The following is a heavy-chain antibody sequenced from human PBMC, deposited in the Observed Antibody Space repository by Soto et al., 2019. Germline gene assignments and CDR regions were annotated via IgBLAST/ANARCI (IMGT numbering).Heavy chain of an antibody. J-gene: IGHJ4*02. CDR1: GGSFSGYY. CDR2: INHSGST. V-gene: IGHV4-34*01. CDR3: ATAPLLRDFWSGYYPPYFDY. Sequence: SETLSLTCAVYGGSFSGYYWSWIRQPPGKGLEWIGEINHSGSTNYNPSLKSRVTISVDTSKNQFSLKLSSVTAADTAVYYCATAPLLRDFWSGYYPPYFDYWGKGTRVTVS. D-gene: IGHD3-3*01.